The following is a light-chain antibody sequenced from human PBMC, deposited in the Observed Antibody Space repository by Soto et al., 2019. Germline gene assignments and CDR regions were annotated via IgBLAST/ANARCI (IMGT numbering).Light chain of an antibody. V-gene: IGLV2-8*01. Sequence: QSLLTQAPSASGSPGQSFAISCTGTISDVGGYNYVSWYQQHPGKAPKLMIYEVNKRPSGVPDRFSGYKSGNTASLTVSGLQAEDEADYYCSSYAGSSNVFGTGTKVTVL. CDR3: SSYAGSSNV. J-gene: IGLJ1*01. CDR2: EVN. CDR1: ISDVGGYNY.